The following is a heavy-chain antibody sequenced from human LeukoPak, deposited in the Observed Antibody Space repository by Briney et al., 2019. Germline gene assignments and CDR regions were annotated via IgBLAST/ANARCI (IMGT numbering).Heavy chain of an antibody. CDR3: ARRLPYQTLNYYGSGRTNWFDP. J-gene: IGHJ5*02. CDR2: INHSGST. Sequence: SETLSLTCAVYGGSFSGYYWSWIRQPPGKGLEWIGEINHSGSTNYNPSLKSRVTISVDTSKNQFSLKLSSVTAADTAVYYCARRLPYQTLNYYGSGRTNWFDPWGQGTLVTVSS. V-gene: IGHV4-34*01. CDR1: GGSFSGYY. D-gene: IGHD3-10*01.